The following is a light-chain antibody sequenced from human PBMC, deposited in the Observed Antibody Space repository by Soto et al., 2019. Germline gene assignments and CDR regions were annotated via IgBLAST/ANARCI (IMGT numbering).Light chain of an antibody. V-gene: IGKV3-11*01. CDR3: QQRSNWVT. CDR2: DAS. J-gene: IGKJ5*01. Sequence: EIVLTQSPATLSLSPGERSTLSCRASQSVSSYLAWYQQKPGQAPRLLIYDASNMATGIPARFSGSGSGTDFTLTISRIEPEDVAVYYCQQRSNWVTVGQGTRLEIK. CDR1: QSVSSY.